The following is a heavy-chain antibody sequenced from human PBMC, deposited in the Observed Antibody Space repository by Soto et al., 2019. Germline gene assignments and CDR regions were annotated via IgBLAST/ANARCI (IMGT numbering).Heavy chain of an antibody. D-gene: IGHD3-22*01. V-gene: IGHV3-7*01. CDR1: GFTFSSYW. CDR2: IKQDGSEK. CDR3: ARGRPYYYDSSGYLAR. Sequence: PGGSLRLSCAASGFTFSSYWTSWVRQAPGKGLEWVANIKQDGSEKYYVDSVKGRFTISRDNAKNSLYLQMNSLRAEDTAVYYCARGRPYYYDSSGYLARWGQGTLVTVS. J-gene: IGHJ4*02.